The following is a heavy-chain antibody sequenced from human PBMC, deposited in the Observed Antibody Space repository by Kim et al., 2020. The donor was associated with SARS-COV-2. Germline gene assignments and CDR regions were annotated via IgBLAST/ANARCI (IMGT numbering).Heavy chain of an antibody. J-gene: IGHJ4*02. Sequence: GGSLRLSCSASGFTFRSHGMHLVRQAPGKGLEWVALIWYDGSKKYYADSVKGRFTISRDDSKNTLYLQMNSLRAEDTAVYYCARDWSYSSYDYWGQGSLVTVSS. CDR3: ARDWSYSSYDY. D-gene: IGHD3-22*01. CDR1: GFTFRSHG. CDR2: IWYDGSKK. V-gene: IGHV3-33*01.